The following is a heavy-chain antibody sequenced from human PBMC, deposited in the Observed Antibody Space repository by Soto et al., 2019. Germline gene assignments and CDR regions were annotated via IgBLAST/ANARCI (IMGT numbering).Heavy chain of an antibody. Sequence: EVQLVESGGGLVQPGGSLRLSCAASGFTFSSYAMHWVRQAPGKGLEYVSAISSNGGSTYYANSVKGRFTISRDNSKNTLYLQMGSLRAEDMAVYYCARGGGSGWYYVAFEIWGQGTMVTVSS. CDR1: GFTFSSYA. CDR2: ISSNGGST. J-gene: IGHJ3*02. V-gene: IGHV3-64*01. CDR3: ARGGGSGWYYVAFEI. D-gene: IGHD6-19*01.